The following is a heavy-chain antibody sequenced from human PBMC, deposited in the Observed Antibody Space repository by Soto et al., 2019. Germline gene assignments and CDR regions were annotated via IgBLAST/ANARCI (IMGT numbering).Heavy chain of an antibody. J-gene: IGHJ6*02. CDR2: ISSGSTTI. V-gene: IGHV3-48*02. CDR3: ARVRRNDASDYYGMDV. CDR1: GFSFSTST. Sequence: GGSLRLSCAASGFSFSTSTMNWVRQAPGKGLEWVSYISSGSTTIYYADSVKGRFTISRDNGKNSLYLQMNSLRDEDTAVYYCARVRRNDASDYYGMDVWGQGTTVTVS. D-gene: IGHD1-1*01.